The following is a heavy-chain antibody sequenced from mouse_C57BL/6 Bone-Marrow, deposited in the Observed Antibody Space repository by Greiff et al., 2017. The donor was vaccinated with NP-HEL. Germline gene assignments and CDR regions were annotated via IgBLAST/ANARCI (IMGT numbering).Heavy chain of an antibody. CDR1: GFNIKDDY. V-gene: IGHV14-4*01. CDR3: TPILRYHYYAMDY. Sequence: EVQLQQSGAELVRPGASVKLSCTASGFNIKDDYMHWVKQRPEQGLEWIGWIDPENGDTEYASKFQGKATITADKSSNTAYLQLSSLTSEDTAVYYCTPILRYHYYAMDYWGQGTSVTVSS. CDR2: IDPENGDT. D-gene: IGHD1-1*01. J-gene: IGHJ4*01.